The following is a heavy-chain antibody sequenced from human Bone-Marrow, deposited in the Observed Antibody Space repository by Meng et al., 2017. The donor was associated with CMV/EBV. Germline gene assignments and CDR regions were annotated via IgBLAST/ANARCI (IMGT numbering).Heavy chain of an antibody. Sequence: LSCASSGFTLSRYWLHWVRPGPGKGLVWVSRINEDGSLTNYADAVEGRFTISRDNAKNTLFLQMNSLRAEDTAVYYCARDLAGRDDYWGPGTLVTVSS. D-gene: IGHD3-10*01. CDR3: ARDLAGRDDY. CDR1: GFTLSRYW. V-gene: IGHV3-74*01. J-gene: IGHJ4*02. CDR2: INEDGSLT.